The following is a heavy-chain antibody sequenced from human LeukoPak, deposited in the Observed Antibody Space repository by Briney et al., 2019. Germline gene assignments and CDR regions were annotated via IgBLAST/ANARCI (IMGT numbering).Heavy chain of an antibody. D-gene: IGHD1-26*01. J-gene: IGHJ3*02. CDR2: IRKDGSEK. CDR1: GFTFAIYW. CDR3: ARHWEGVESDAFDI. Sequence: GGSLRLSCAASGFTFAIYWMSWVRQAPGKGLEWVANIRKDGSEKNYVDSVKGRFTISRDNAKNSLYLQMNSLRADDTALYYCARHWEGVESDAFDIWGQGTMVTVSS. V-gene: IGHV3-7*04.